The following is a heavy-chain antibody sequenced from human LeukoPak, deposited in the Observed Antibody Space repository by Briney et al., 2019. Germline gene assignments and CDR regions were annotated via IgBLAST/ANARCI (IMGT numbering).Heavy chain of an antibody. CDR3: AKSRDGYNPGPDY. Sequence: SETLSLTCTVPGGSISSGGYYWSWIRQHPGKGLEWIGYIYYSGSTYDSPSLKSRVTISVDTSKNQFSLELSSVTAADTAVYYCAKSRDGYNPGPDYWGQGTLVTVSS. D-gene: IGHD5-24*01. J-gene: IGHJ4*02. CDR2: IYYSGST. V-gene: IGHV4-31*03. CDR1: GGSISSGGYY.